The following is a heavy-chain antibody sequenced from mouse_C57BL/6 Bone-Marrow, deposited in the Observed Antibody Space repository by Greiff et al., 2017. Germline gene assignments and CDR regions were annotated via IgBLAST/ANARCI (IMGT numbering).Heavy chain of an antibody. J-gene: IGHJ1*03. V-gene: IGHV3-6*01. CDR2: ISYDGSN. Sequence: EVQLQESGPGLVKPSQSLSLTCSVTGYSITSGYYWNWIRQFPGNKLEWMGYISYDGSNNYNPSLKNRISITRDTSKNQFFQKLNSVTTEDTATYYCAREDGSSYLYWYFDVWGTGTTVTVSS. D-gene: IGHD1-1*01. CDR3: AREDGSSYLYWYFDV. CDR1: GYSITSGYY.